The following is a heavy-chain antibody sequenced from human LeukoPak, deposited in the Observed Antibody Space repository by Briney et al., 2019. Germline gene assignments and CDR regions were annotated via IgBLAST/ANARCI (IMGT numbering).Heavy chain of an antibody. V-gene: IGHV1-46*01. J-gene: IGHJ4*02. CDR3: ARETPDHGDFIY. CDR1: GYTFTSYY. Sequence: APVKVSCKASGYTFTSYYIHWVRQAPGQGLEWMGLINPSGGSTIYAQKFQGRVTMTRDTSTSTVYMELSSLRSGDTAVYYCARETPDHGDFIYWGQGTLVTVSS. CDR2: INPSGGST. D-gene: IGHD4-17*01.